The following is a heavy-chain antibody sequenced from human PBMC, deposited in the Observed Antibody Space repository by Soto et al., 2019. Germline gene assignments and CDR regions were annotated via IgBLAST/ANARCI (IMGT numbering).Heavy chain of an antibody. V-gene: IGHV3-64*04. Sequence: GGSLRLSCSASGFTFSSYAMHWVRQAPGKGLEYVSAISSNGGSTYYADSVKGRFTISRDNSKNTLYLQMNSLRAEDTAVYYCARDGGVGATYYFDYWGQGTLVTVSS. CDR2: ISSNGGST. J-gene: IGHJ4*02. CDR1: GFTFSSYA. D-gene: IGHD1-26*01. CDR3: ARDGGVGATYYFDY.